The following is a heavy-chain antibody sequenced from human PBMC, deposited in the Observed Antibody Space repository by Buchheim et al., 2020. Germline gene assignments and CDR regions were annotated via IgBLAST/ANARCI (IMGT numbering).Heavy chain of an antibody. CDR2: IYYSGST. D-gene: IGHD3-22*01. CDR3: ARDAGVRYYYDSSGYYFDY. V-gene: IGHV4-30-4*01. J-gene: IGHJ4*02. CDR1: GGSISSGDYY. Sequence: QVQLQESGPGLVKPSQTLSLTCTVSGGSISSGDYYWSWIRQPPGKGLEWIGYIYYSGSTYYNPSLKSRVTISVDKSKNQFSLKLSSVTAADTAVYYCARDAGVRYYYDSSGYYFDYWGQGTL.